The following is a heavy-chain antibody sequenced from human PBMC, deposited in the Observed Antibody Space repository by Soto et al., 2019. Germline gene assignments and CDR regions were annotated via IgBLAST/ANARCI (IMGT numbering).Heavy chain of an antibody. D-gene: IGHD3-10*01. V-gene: IGHV1-24*01. J-gene: IGHJ4*02. CDR2: FDPEDGET. CDR1: GYTLTELS. CDR3: ATGEPVRGVSLLDY. Sequence: ASVKVSCKVSGYTLTELSMHWVRQAPGKGLEWMGGFDPEDGETIYAQKFQGRVTMTEDTSTDTDYMELSSLRSEDTAVYYCATGEPVRGVSLLDYWGQGTMVTVSA.